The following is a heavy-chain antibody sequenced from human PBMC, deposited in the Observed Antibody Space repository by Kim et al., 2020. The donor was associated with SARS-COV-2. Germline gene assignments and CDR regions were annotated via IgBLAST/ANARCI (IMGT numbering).Heavy chain of an antibody. D-gene: IGHD6-13*01. CDR3: GGIAAAGPDY. Sequence: SETLSLTCTVSGGSISSSSYYWGWIRQPPGKGLEWIGSIYYSGSTYYNPSLKSRVTISVDTSKNQFSLKLSSVTAADTAVYYCGGIAAAGPDYWGQGTLVTVSS. V-gene: IGHV4-39*01. CDR1: GGSISSSSYY. J-gene: IGHJ4*02. CDR2: IYYSGST.